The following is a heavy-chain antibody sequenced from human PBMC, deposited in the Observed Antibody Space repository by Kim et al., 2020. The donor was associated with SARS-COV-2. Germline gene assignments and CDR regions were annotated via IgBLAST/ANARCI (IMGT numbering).Heavy chain of an antibody. D-gene: IGHD6-19*01. CDR2: ISSSSSHI. CDR3: ARDGSSGWENWFDQ. J-gene: IGHJ5*02. CDR1: GFTFSSYS. V-gene: IGHV3-21*01. Sequence: GGSLRLSCAASGFTFSSYSLNWVRQAPGKGLEWVSSISSSSSHIYYADSVKGRFTISRDNAKNSLYLQMNSLRAEDTAVYYCARDGSSGWENWFDQWGQG.